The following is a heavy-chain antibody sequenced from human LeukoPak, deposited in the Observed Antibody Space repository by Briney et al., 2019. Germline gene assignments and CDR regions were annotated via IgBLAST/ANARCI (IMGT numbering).Heavy chain of an antibody. J-gene: IGHJ6*03. CDR3: VRDGGVGTWNLGYHYMDV. CDR2: INHDGGEN. V-gene: IGHV3-7*01. D-gene: IGHD1-26*01. CDR1: GFIFSSYS. Sequence: GRSLRLSCAASGFIFSSYSMNWVRQAPRNGLEWVANINHDGGENYYVDSVKGRFTISRDNAKNSLYLQMNSLRVEDTAVYYCVRDGGVGTWNLGYHYMDVWGKGTTVSVFS.